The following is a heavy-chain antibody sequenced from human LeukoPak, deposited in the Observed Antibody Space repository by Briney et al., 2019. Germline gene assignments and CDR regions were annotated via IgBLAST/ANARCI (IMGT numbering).Heavy chain of an antibody. Sequence: PSETLSLTCSVSGVSVSSPTYYWSWIRQHPGKGREWIGHIYSTGSRYYNPSLESRVSVSFDTSKNQFSLKMSSMTAADTAVYYCARGLEYSYYLDVWGKGTTVTVSS. V-gene: IGHV4-31*03. CDR2: IYSTGSR. D-gene: IGHD3/OR15-3a*01. J-gene: IGHJ6*03. CDR3: ARGLEYSYYLDV. CDR1: GVSVSSPTYY.